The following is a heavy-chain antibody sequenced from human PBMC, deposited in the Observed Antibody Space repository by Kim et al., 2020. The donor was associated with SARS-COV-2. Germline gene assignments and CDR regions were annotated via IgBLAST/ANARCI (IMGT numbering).Heavy chain of an antibody. V-gene: IGHV3-30*04. CDR3: ARHAPLYSSSWYWGWFDP. D-gene: IGHD6-13*01. CDR2: ISYDGSNK. Sequence: GGSLRLSCAASGFTFSSYAMHWVRQAPGKGLEWVAVISYDGSNKYYADSVKGRFTISRDNSKNTLYLQMNSLRAEDTAVYYCARHAPLYSSSWYWGWFDPWGQGTLVTVSS. J-gene: IGHJ5*02. CDR1: GFTFSSYA.